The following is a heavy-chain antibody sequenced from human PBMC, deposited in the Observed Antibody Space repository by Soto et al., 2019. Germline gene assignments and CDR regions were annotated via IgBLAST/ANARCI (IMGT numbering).Heavy chain of an antibody. CDR1: GFTFSSYA. Sequence: PGGSLRLSCAASGFTFSSYAMNWVRQTPGKGLEWVSAISGSGGSTYYADSVKGRFTISRDNSKNTLYLQMNSLRAEDTAIYYCAKDGASSDSSSWYYWGQGTLVTVSS. J-gene: IGHJ4*02. D-gene: IGHD6-13*01. CDR3: AKDGASSDSSSWYY. CDR2: ISGSGGST. V-gene: IGHV3-23*01.